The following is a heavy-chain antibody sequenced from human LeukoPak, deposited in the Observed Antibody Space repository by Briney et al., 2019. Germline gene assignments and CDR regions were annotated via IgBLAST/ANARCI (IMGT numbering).Heavy chain of an antibody. V-gene: IGHV3-30*04. J-gene: IGHJ6*03. CDR2: ISYDGSNK. Sequence: GGSLRLSCAASGFTFSSYAMHWVRQAPGKGLEGVAVISYDGSNKYYADSVKGRFTISRDNSKNTLYLQMNSLRAEDTAVYYCARDYDYRGWPRRDYYYYMDVWGKGTTVTVSS. CDR3: ARDYDYRGWPRRDYYYYMDV. D-gene: IGHD3-16*01. CDR1: GFTFSSYA.